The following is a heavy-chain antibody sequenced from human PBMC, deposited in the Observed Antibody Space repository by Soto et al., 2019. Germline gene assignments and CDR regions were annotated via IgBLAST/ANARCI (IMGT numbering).Heavy chain of an antibody. CDR2: IYSGGST. Sequence: GGSPRLSCAASGFTVSSNYRSWVRQAPGKGLEWVSVIYSGGSTYYADSVKGRFTISRDNSKNTLYLQMNSLRAEDTAVYYCACDSGVEGYGGGDYFDYWGQGTLVTVSS. CDR1: GFTVSSNY. V-gene: IGHV3-66*01. D-gene: IGHD3-3*01. J-gene: IGHJ4*02. CDR3: ACDSGVEGYGGGDYFDY.